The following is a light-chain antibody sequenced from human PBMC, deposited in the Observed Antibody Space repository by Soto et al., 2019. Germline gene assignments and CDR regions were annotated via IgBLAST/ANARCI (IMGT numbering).Light chain of an antibody. CDR3: QQRSTWPFT. Sequence: EIVLTRSPATLSLSPGERATLSCRASQSISSYLAWYQQKPDQAPRLLIYDASNRATGIPARFSGSGSGTDFTLTISSLEPEDFAVYYCQQRSTWPFTFGPGTKVDIK. V-gene: IGKV3-11*01. J-gene: IGKJ3*01. CDR2: DAS. CDR1: QSISSY.